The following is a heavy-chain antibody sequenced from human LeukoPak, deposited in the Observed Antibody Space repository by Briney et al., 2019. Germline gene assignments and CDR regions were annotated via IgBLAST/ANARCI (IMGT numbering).Heavy chain of an antibody. CDR1: GDSISSYY. CDR3: ARDSGGYSWVGYYYYYMDV. J-gene: IGHJ6*03. V-gene: IGHV4-59*01. CDR2: IHYSGST. Sequence: SETLSLTCTVSGDSISSYYWSWIRQPPGKGLEWIGYIHYSGSTNYNPSLKSRVTISVDTSKNQFPLKLSSVTAADTAVYYCARDSGGYSWVGYYYYYMDVWGKGTTVTISS. D-gene: IGHD5-18*01.